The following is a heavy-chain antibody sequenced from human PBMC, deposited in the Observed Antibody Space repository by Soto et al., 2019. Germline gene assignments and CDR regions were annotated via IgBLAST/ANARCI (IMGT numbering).Heavy chain of an antibody. V-gene: IGHV1-18*01. Sequence: QVQLVQSGAEVKKPGASVKVSCKASGYTFTSCGISWVRQAPGQGLEWMGWISAYNGNTNYAQKLQGRVTMTTDTSTSTAYMELRSLRSDDTAVYYCARDPSLVPAAIPWFDPWGQGTLVTVSS. CDR1: GYTFTSCG. D-gene: IGHD2-2*01. CDR3: ARDPSLVPAAIPWFDP. CDR2: ISAYNGNT. J-gene: IGHJ5*02.